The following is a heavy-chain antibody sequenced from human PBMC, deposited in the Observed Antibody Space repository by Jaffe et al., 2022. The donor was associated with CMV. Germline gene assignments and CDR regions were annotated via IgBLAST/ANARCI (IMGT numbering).Heavy chain of an antibody. V-gene: IGHV4-59*01. J-gene: IGHJ6*02. CDR2: IYYSGST. Sequence: QVQLQESGPGLVKPSETLSLTCTVSGGSISSYYWSWIRQPPGKGLEWIGYIYYSGSTNYNPSLKSRVTISVDTSKNQFSLKLSSVTAADTAVYYCARVRLTEAYEYSSPRRYYGMDVWGQGTTVTVSS. D-gene: IGHD6-6*01. CDR3: ARVRLTEAYEYSSPRRYYGMDV. CDR1: GGSISSYY.